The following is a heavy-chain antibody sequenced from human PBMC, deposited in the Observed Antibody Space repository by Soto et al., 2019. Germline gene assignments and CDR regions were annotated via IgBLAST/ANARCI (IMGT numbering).Heavy chain of an antibody. J-gene: IGHJ6*02. V-gene: IGHV3-33*01. CDR1: GFTFSSYG. Sequence: PGGSLRLSCAASGFTFSSYGMHWVRQAPGKGLEWVAVIWYDGSNKYYADSVKGRFTISRDNSKNTLYLQMNSLRAEDTAVYYCARAISDYDFWSGNEAFYYYYGMGVWGQGTTVTVSS. CDR3: ARAISDYDFWSGNEAFYYYYGMGV. CDR2: IWYDGSNK. D-gene: IGHD3-3*01.